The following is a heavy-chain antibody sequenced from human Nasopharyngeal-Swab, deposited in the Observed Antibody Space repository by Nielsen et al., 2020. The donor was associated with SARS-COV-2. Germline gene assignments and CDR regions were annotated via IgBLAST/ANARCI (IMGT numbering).Heavy chain of an antibody. Sequence: GESLKISCAASGFTFSNAWMSWVRQAPGKGLEWVGRIKSKTDGGTTDYAAPVKGRFTISRDDSKNTLYLQMNSLKTEDTAVYYCAKDGIDERFDYWGQGTLVTVSS. CDR3: AKDGIDERFDY. D-gene: IGHD1-1*01. CDR1: GFTFSNAW. CDR2: IKSKTDGGTT. J-gene: IGHJ4*02. V-gene: IGHV3-15*01.